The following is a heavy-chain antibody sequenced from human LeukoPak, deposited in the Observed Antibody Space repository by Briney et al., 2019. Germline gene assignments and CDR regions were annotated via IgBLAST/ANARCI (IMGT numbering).Heavy chain of an antibody. CDR1: GFTFSSYS. D-gene: IGHD3-22*01. CDR3: ARDHHRRLYDSQARDTFDI. CDR2: ISISTSSI. V-gene: IGHV3-48*01. J-gene: IGHJ3*02. Sequence: GGSLRLSCVGSGFTFSSYSMSWVRQAPGKGLEWVSYISISTSSIDYADSVKGRFSISRDNAKNSLYLQMNSLRAEDTAVYYCARDHHRRLYDSQARDTFDIWGQGTMVTVSS.